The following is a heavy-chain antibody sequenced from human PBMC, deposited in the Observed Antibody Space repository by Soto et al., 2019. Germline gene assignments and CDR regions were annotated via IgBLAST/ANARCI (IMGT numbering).Heavy chain of an antibody. CDR3: ARSRGYYDTSGYYYH. V-gene: IGHV4-4*02. CDR1: GGSLISSTW. D-gene: IGHD3-22*01. Sequence: SETLSFTCAVSGGSLISSTWWSWVRQPPGKGLEWIGDIYHGGSTHYNPSLKSRVTISVDKSKNQFSLKLSSVTAADTAVYYCARSRGYYDTSGYYYHWGQGTLVTVSS. CDR2: IYHGGST. J-gene: IGHJ5*02.